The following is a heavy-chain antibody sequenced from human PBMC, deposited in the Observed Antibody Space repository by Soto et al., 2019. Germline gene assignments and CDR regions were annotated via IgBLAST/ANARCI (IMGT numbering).Heavy chain of an antibody. CDR3: ARDAWWSDVLDY. CDR1: GFTFSSYA. J-gene: IGHJ4*02. D-gene: IGHD2-15*01. Sequence: QVQLVESGGGVVQPGRSLRLSCAASGFTFSSYAMHWVRQAPGKGLEWVAVISYDGSNKYYADSVKGRFTISRDNSKNTLYLQMNSLRAEDTAVYYCARDAWWSDVLDYWGQGTLVTVSS. V-gene: IGHV3-30-3*01. CDR2: ISYDGSNK.